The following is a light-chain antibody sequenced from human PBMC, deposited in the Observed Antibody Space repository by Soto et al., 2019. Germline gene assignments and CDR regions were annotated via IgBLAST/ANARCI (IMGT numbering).Light chain of an antibody. V-gene: IGLV1-40*01. Sequence: QSVLTQPPSVSGAPGQRVTISCTGSRSNIGAGYDVHWYQHLPGTAPKLLIYANTNRPSGVPDRFSGSKSGTSASLAIAELQAEEEADYYCQSFDRSLSGTLFGGGTKLTVL. CDR1: RSNIGAGYD. J-gene: IGLJ3*02. CDR3: QSFDRSLSGTL. CDR2: ANT.